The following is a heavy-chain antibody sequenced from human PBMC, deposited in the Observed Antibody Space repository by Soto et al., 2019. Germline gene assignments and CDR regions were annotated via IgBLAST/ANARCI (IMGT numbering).Heavy chain of an antibody. Sequence: XSVKVSCNASVYNFSGFETNCVRQAPGRGLVWMGWMNPSSGDTGSAQTFQGRVTMTRDISTRTFFMQLTSLRSEDTAICYCARLAEYCNGIKCYSNFDCWGRGHQVTVSS. CDR3: ARLAEYCNGIKCYSNFDC. CDR2: MNPSSGDT. D-gene: IGHD2-15*01. J-gene: IGHJ4*01. V-gene: IGHV1-8*01. CDR1: VYNFSGFE.